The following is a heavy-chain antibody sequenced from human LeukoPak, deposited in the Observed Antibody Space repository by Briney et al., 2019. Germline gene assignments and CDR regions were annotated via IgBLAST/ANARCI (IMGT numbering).Heavy chain of an antibody. V-gene: IGHV1-2*02. CDR2: INPNSGGT. CDR3: ARGFSGSYQYYFDY. CDR1: GYTFTGYY. J-gene: IGHJ4*02. Sequence: ASVKVSCKASGYTFTGYYMHWVRQAPGPGLEWMGWINPNSGGTNYAQKFQGRVTMTRDTSISTAYMELSRLRSDDTAVYYCARGFSGSYQYYFDYWGQGTLVTVSS. D-gene: IGHD1-26*01.